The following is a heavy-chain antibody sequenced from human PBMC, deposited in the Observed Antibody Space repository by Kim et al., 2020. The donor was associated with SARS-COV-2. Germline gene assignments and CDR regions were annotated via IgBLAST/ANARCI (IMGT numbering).Heavy chain of an antibody. D-gene: IGHD3-10*01. CDR2: IIPIFGTA. J-gene: IGHJ6*02. CDR1: GGTFSSYA. CDR3: GYITMVRGVNYGMDV. Sequence: SVKVSCKASGGTFSSYAISWVRQAPGQGLEWMGGIIPIFGTANYAQKFQGRVTITADESTSTAYMELSSLRSEDTAVYYCGYITMVRGVNYGMDVWGQGTTVTVSS. V-gene: IGHV1-69*13.